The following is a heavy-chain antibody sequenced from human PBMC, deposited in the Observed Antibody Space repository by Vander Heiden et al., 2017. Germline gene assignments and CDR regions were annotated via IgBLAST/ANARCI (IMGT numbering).Heavy chain of an antibody. CDR3: ARDPFYEQAGMDV. D-gene: IGHD5-12*01. J-gene: IGHJ6*02. CDR1: GVTFSSYA. V-gene: IGHV1-69*10. CDR2: IIPILGIA. Sequence: QVQLVQSGAEVKKPGSSVKVFCKASGVTFSSYAISWVRQAPGQGLEWMGGIIPILGIANYAQKFQGRVTITADKSTSTAYMELSRLRSEDTAVYYCARDPFYEQAGMDVWCQGTTVTVSS.